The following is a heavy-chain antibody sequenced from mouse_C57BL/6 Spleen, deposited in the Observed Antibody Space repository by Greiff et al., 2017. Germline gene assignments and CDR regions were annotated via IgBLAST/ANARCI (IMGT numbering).Heavy chain of an antibody. CDR2: IDPSDSYL. J-gene: IGHJ3*01. V-gene: IGHV1-69*01. CDR3: ATGTGTGFAY. CDR1: GYTFTSYW. Sequence: VQLQQPGAELVMPGASVKLSCKASGYTFTSYWMHWVKQRPGQGLEWIGEIDPSDSYLNYNQKFKGKSTLTVDKSSSTAYMQLSSLTSEDSAVYYCATGTGTGFAYWGQGTLVTVSA. D-gene: IGHD4-1*01.